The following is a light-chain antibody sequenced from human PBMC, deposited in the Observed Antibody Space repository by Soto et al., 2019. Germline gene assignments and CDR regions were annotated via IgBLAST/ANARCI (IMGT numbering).Light chain of an antibody. CDR1: QSITTY. Sequence: DIQMTQSPSSLSASVGDTVTITCRASQSITTYLNWYQQKPGKAPKLLIYAASSLQSGVPSKFSGSGSGTDFTLTISSLQPEDFATYYCQQYKNYPLTFGGGTKVDIK. J-gene: IGKJ4*01. V-gene: IGKV1-16*02. CDR3: QQYKNYPLT. CDR2: AAS.